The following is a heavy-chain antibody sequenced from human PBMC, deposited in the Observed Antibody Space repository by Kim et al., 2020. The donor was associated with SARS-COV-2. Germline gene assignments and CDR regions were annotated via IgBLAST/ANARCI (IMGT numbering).Heavy chain of an antibody. J-gene: IGHJ4*02. CDR3: ARGSSDGSGSLHLDY. Sequence: KFQGRVTITADKSTDTAYMALSSLSSEDTAVYYCARGSSDGSGSLHLDYWGQGTLVTVSS. V-gene: IGHV1-69*04. D-gene: IGHD3-10*01.